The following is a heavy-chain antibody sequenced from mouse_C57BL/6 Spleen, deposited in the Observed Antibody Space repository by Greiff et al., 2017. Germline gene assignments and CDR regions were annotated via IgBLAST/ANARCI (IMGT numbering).Heavy chain of an antibody. J-gene: IGHJ4*01. V-gene: IGHV1-54*01. CDR2: INPGSGGT. Sequence: QVQLQQSGAELVRPGTSVKVSCKASGYAFTNYLIEWVKQRPGQGLEWIGVINPGSGGTNYNEKFKGKATLTADKSSSTAYMQLSSLTSEDSAVYFCATYYSNYDYAMDYWGQGTSATVSS. D-gene: IGHD2-5*01. CDR1: GYAFTNYL. CDR3: ATYYSNYDYAMDY.